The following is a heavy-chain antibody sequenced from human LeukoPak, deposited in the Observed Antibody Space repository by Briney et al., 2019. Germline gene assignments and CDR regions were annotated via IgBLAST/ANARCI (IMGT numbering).Heavy chain of an antibody. V-gene: IGHV3-23*01. CDR2: ISGSGANT. Sequence: GGSLRLSCAASGFTFSTYAMSWVRQAPGKGLEWVSVISGSGANTYYADSVKGRFTISRDNSKNTLYLQMNTLRAEDTALYYCAKDRIDYDSSGYSFDYWGQGTLVTVSS. D-gene: IGHD3-22*01. J-gene: IGHJ4*02. CDR1: GFTFSTYA. CDR3: AKDRIDYDSSGYSFDY.